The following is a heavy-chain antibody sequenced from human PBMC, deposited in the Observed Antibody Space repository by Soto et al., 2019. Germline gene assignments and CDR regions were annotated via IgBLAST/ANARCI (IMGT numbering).Heavy chain of an antibody. D-gene: IGHD3-3*01. J-gene: IGHJ4*02. CDR3: ARYKDDFWSDYHYYFDY. V-gene: IGHV3-7*03. Sequence: GGSLRLSCAASGFTFSSYLMSWVRQAPGKGLEWVASIKQDGSEKYYVDSVKGRFTISRDNAKNSLYLQMNSLRAEDTAVYYCARYKDDFWSDYHYYFDYWGQGTLVTVSS. CDR1: GFTFSSYL. CDR2: IKQDGSEK.